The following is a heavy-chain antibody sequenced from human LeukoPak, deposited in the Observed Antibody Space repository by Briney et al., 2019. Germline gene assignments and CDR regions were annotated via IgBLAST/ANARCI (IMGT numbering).Heavy chain of an antibody. D-gene: IGHD1-14*01. V-gene: IGHV3-23*01. Sequence: GGSLRLSCAASGFTFSSYAMSWVRQAPGKGLEWVSDICGSICGRIRSTDYADSVKGRFTISRDNSKKTVYLQMNSLRAEDTAVYYCAKGKINHDGAYDIWGQGTMVTVSS. CDR1: GFTFSSYA. CDR2: ICGSICGRIRST. J-gene: IGHJ3*02. CDR3: AKGKINHDGAYDI.